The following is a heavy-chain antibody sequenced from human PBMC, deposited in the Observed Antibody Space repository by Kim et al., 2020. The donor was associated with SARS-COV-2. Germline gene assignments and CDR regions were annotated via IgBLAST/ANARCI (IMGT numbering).Heavy chain of an antibody. Sequence: PALKSRVTISVDTSKNQFSLKLSSVTAAETAVYYCARNKWVVIRKNCFDPWGQGTLVTVSS. V-gene: IGHV4-59*01. D-gene: IGHD3-22*01. CDR3: ARNKWVVIRKNCFDP. J-gene: IGHJ5*02.